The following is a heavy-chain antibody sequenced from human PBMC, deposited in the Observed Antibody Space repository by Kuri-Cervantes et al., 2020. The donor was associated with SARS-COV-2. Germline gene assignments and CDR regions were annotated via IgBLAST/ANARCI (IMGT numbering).Heavy chain of an antibody. CDR3: ARVCGGDCADNYYYYYGMDV. CDR1: GYTFTSYA. CDR2: ISIKQGDT. Sequence: ASVKVSCKASGYTFTSYAMRWVRQAPGQGLEWMGWISIKQGDTNYAQKFQGGVTMTTDTSTSTAYMELRSLRSDDTAVYYCARVCGGDCADNYYYYYGMDVWGQGTTVTVSS. D-gene: IGHD2-21*02. J-gene: IGHJ6*02. V-gene: IGHV1-18*01.